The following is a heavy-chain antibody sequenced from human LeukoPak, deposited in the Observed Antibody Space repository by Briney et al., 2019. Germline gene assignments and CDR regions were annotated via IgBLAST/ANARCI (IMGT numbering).Heavy chain of an antibody. J-gene: IGHJ4*02. D-gene: IGHD6-13*01. CDR2: IHYGGST. V-gene: IGHV4-59*08. Sequence: SETLSLTCTVSGGSISSYYWSWVRQPPGKGLDWIGYIHYGGSTNYNPSLKSRVTISVDTSKNQFSMKLSSVTATDTAVYYCARHSSSWPPFDYWGQGTLVTVSS. CDR1: GGSISSYY. CDR3: ARHSSSWPPFDY.